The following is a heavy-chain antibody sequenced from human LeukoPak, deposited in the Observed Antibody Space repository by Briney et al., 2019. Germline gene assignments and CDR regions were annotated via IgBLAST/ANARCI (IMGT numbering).Heavy chain of an antibody. CDR1: GYTFTGNY. D-gene: IGHD2-2*01. CDR3: ARGAPFFIVVVPAAADGMDV. V-gene: IGHV1-2*02. Sequence: ASVKVSCKASGYTFTGNYMHWVRQAPGQGLEWMGWINPNSGGTNYAQKFRGRVTMTRDTSISTAYMELSRLRSDDTAVYYCARGAPFFIVVVPAAADGMDVWGQGTTVTVSS. CDR2: INPNSGGT. J-gene: IGHJ6*02.